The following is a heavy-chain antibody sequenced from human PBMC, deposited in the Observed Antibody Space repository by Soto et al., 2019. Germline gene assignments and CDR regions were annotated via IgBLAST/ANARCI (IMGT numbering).Heavy chain of an antibody. J-gene: IGHJ4*02. CDR2: ISYDGSNK. Sequence: LRLSCAASGFTFSSYAMHWVRQAPGKGLEWVAVISYDGSNKYYADSVKSRFTISRDNSKNTLYLQMNSLRAEDTAVYYCARESIAGAFDYWGQGTLVTVYS. V-gene: IGHV3-30-3*01. CDR1: GFTFSSYA. CDR3: ARESIAGAFDY. D-gene: IGHD6-6*01.